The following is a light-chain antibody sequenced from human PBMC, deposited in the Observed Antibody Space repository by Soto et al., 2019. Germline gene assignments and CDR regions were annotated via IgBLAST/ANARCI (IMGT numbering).Light chain of an antibody. CDR2: DAY. Sequence: IQMTHAPSILSATVGDRVTITFLSSQSIRSWLAWYQQKPGKAPKLLIYDAYSLESGVPSRFSGRRSGTEFTLTIAGLQPEDFATYYCQQYESYSPLTFGGGTKV. J-gene: IGKJ4*01. CDR3: QQYESYSPLT. CDR1: QSIRSW. V-gene: IGKV1-5*01.